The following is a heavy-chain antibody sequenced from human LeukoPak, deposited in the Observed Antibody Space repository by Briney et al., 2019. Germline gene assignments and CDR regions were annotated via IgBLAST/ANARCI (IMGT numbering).Heavy chain of an antibody. D-gene: IGHD5-12*01. Sequence: SETLSLTCTVSGYSISSGYYWGWIRQPPGKGLEWIGNIFHSGTTYYNPSLRSRVTISVDTSKNQLSLKLSSVTAADTAVYYCARGGGYSGYEPFDSWGQGTLVTVSS. CDR3: ARGGGYSGYEPFDS. CDR1: GYSISSGYY. V-gene: IGHV4-38-2*02. CDR2: IFHSGTT. J-gene: IGHJ4*02.